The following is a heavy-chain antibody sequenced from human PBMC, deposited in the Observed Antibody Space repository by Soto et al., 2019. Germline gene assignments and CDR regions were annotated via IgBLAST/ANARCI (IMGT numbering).Heavy chain of an antibody. CDR2: ISGSGGST. V-gene: IGHV3-23*01. J-gene: IGHJ4*02. CDR3: AKGGPYYYDSSGYYDY. CDR1: GFTFSSYA. Sequence: EVQLLESGGGLVQPGGSLRLSCAASGFTFSSYAMSWVRQARGKGLEWVSAISGSGGSTYYADSVKGRFTISRDNSKNTLYLQMNSLRAEDTAVYYCAKGGPYYYDSSGYYDYWGQGTLVAVSS. D-gene: IGHD3-22*01.